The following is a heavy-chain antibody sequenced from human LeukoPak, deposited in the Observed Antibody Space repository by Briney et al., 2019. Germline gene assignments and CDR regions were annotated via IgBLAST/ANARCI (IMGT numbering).Heavy chain of an antibody. CDR3: ARGGGAAADYSYYYMDV. CDR1: GYTFTSYG. J-gene: IGHJ6*03. Sequence: GASAKVSCKASGYTFTSYGITWVRQAPGQGLEWMGWISAYNGNTNYAQMLQGRVTMTTDTSTSTAYMELRSLRSDDMAVYYCARGGGAAADYSYYYMDVWGKGTTVTVSS. D-gene: IGHD6-13*01. CDR2: ISAYNGNT. V-gene: IGHV1-18*03.